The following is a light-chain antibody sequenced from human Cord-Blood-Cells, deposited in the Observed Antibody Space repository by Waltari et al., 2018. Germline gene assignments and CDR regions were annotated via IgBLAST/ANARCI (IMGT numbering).Light chain of an antibody. Sequence: QSALTQPASVSGSPGQSIPISCTGTSTDVGIYNLVSWYQQHPGKAPKLMIYEVSKRPSGVYNRFSGSKSGNTASLTISGLQAEDEADYYCCSYAGSSTGVFGGGTKLTVL. CDR3: CSYAGSSTGV. V-gene: IGLV2-23*02. CDR1: STDVGIYNL. CDR2: EVS. J-gene: IGLJ2*01.